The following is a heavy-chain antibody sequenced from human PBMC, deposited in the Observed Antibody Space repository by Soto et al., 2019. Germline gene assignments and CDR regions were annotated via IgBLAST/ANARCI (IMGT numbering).Heavy chain of an antibody. CDR3: AKDHLVVAAEIS. CDR2: ISYDGSNK. D-gene: IGHD2-15*01. CDR1: GFTLSSYG. J-gene: IGHJ4*02. V-gene: IGHV3-30*18. Sequence: LRLSCAASGFTLSSYGMHWVRQSPGKGLEWVAVISYDGSNKYYADSVKGRFTISRDNSKNTLYLQMNSLRAEDTAVYYCAKDHLVVAAEISWGQGTLVTVSS.